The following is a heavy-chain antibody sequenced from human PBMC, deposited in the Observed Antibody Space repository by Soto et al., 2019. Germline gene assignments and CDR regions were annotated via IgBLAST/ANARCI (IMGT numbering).Heavy chain of an antibody. CDR2: INPSGGSR. CDR1: GYSFTSND. D-gene: IGHD2-15*01. CDR3: ARDRGFCSGGTCYMFDS. V-gene: IGHV1-46*01. J-gene: IGHJ4*02. Sequence: ASVKVSCKASGYSFTSNDMHWVRQAPGQGPEWMGIINPSGGSRRYAQRFQGRVNMTRDTSTSTVYMELSSLRTEDTAVYYCARDRGFCSGGTCYMFDSWGQGTPVTVSS.